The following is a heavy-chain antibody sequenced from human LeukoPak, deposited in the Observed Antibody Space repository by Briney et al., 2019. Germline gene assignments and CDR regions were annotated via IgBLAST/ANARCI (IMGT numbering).Heavy chain of an antibody. CDR1: GGSFSGYY. D-gene: IGHD5-18*01. J-gene: IGHJ5*02. Sequence: ASETLSLTCAVYGGSFSGYYWSWIRQPPGKGLEWIGEINHSGSTNYNPSLKSRVTISVDTSKNQFSLKLSSVTAADTAVYYCARTWGYSYGFTNWFDPWGQGTLVTVSS. V-gene: IGHV4-34*01. CDR3: ARTWGYSYGFTNWFDP. CDR2: INHSGST.